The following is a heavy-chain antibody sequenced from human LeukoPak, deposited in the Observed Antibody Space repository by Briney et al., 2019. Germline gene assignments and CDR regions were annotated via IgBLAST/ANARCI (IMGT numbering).Heavy chain of an antibody. J-gene: IGHJ4*02. D-gene: IGHD2-2*02. V-gene: IGHV4-38-2*02. CDR2: IYHSGST. CDR1: GYSISSGYY. Sequence: SEILSLTCTVSGYSISSGYYWGWVRPPPGKGLEWIGSIYHSGSTYYNPSLKSRVTISVDTSKNQFSLKLSSVTAADTAVYYCARAEYCSSTSCYKFSFDYWGQGTLVTVSS. CDR3: ARAEYCSSTSCYKFSFDY.